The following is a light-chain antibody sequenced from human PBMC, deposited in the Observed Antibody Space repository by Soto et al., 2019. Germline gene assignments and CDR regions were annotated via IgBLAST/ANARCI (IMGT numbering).Light chain of an antibody. CDR2: DAS. CDR3: QQYGSSPLIS. V-gene: IGKV3-11*01. Sequence: EVVLTQSPATLSLSAGERATLSCRASQSVSTYLAWYQQKAGQAPRLLIYDASNRATGIPARFSGSGSGTDFTLTISGLEPEDFAVYYCQQYGSSPLISFGQGTRLEIK. J-gene: IGKJ5*01. CDR1: QSVSTY.